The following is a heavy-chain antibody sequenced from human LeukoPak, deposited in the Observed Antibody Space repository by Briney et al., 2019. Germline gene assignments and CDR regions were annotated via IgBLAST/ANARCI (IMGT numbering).Heavy chain of an antibody. CDR1: GGSISSYY. J-gene: IGHJ4*02. D-gene: IGHD6-13*01. CDR2: IYTSGST. V-gene: IGHV4-4*07. Sequence: SETLSLTCTVSGGSISSYYWSWIRRPAGKGLEWIGRIYTSGSTNYNPSLKSRVTMSVDTSKNQFSLKLSSVTAADTAVYYCARTGYSSSWPFDYWGQGTLVTVSS. CDR3: ARTGYSSSWPFDY.